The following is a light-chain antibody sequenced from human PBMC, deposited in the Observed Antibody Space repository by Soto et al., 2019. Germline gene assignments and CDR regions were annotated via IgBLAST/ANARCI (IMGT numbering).Light chain of an antibody. CDR1: NSDVGGYNY. Sequence: QSALTQPPFASGSPGQSVTISCTGTNSDVGGYNYVSWYQQHPGKAPKLMIYEVSKRPSGVPDRFSGSKSGNTASLTVSGLQAEDEADYYCSSYTGSNDVVFGGGTKLTVL. J-gene: IGLJ3*02. V-gene: IGLV2-8*01. CDR2: EVS. CDR3: SSYTGSNDVV.